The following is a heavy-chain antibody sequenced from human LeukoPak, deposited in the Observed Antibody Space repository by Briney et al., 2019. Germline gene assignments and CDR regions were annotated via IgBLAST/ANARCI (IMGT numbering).Heavy chain of an antibody. CDR3: AKGPRITIFGGSGENWFDP. D-gene: IGHD3-3*01. V-gene: IGHV3-30*02. CDR1: GFTFSSYC. CDR2: ILYDGSNK. Sequence: PGGSLRLSCAASGFTFSSYCMHWVRQAPGKGLEWVAFILYDGSNKYYADSVKGRFTISRDNSKNTLYLQMNSLRAEDTAVYYCAKGPRITIFGGSGENWFDPWGQGTLVTVSS. J-gene: IGHJ5*02.